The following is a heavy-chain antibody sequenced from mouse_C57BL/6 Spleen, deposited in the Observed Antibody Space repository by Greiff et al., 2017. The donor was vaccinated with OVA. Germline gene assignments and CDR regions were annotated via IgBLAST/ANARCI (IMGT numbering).Heavy chain of an antibody. V-gene: IGHV1-74*01. D-gene: IGHD1-3*01. CDR1: GYTFTSYC. Sequence: VQLQQPGAELVKPGASVKVSCKASGYTFTSYCMHWVKQRPGHGLEWIGRIHPYDSDTNYNQKFKGKATLTVDKSSSTAYMQLRSLTSEDSAVYYCAIRPKYNKFGYWGQGTTLT. CDR3: AIRPKYNKFGY. J-gene: IGHJ2*01. CDR2: IHPYDSDT.